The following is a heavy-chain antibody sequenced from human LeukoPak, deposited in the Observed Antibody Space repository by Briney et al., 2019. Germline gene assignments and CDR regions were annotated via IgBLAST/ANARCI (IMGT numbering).Heavy chain of an antibody. Sequence: TPQTLSLTCTVSGGSISSGSYYWSWIRQPAGKGLEWIGRIYTTGSTNYNPSLKSRVTISVDTSKNQFSLKLNSVTAADTAVYYCASNKFGYSYGDYYYYYMDVWGKGTTVTV. CDR3: ASNKFGYSYGDYYYYYMDV. CDR1: GGSISSGSYY. CDR2: IYTTGST. V-gene: IGHV4-61*02. J-gene: IGHJ6*03. D-gene: IGHD5-18*01.